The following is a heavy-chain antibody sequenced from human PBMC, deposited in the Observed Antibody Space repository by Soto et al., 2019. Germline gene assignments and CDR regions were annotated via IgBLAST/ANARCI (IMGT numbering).Heavy chain of an antibody. CDR3: ARDSPSGYDRDSKHAWYGPTGYYFDY. Sequence: QVQLVQSGAEVKRPGSSVKVSCKASGGTFSSYAISWVRQAPGQGLEWMGGIIPIFGTANYAQKFQGRVTITADESTSTAYMELSSLRSEDTAVYYCARDSPSGYDRDSKHAWYGPTGYYFDYWGQGTLVTVSS. J-gene: IGHJ4*02. V-gene: IGHV1-69*01. CDR1: GGTFSSYA. D-gene: IGHD5-12*01. CDR2: IIPIFGTA.